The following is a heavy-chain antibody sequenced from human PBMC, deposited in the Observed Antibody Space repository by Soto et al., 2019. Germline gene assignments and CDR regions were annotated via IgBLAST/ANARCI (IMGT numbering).Heavy chain of an antibody. V-gene: IGHV4-61*01. D-gene: IGHD5-18*01. J-gene: IGHJ5*01. CDR2: IYYSGST. CDR1: GGSVRSDSYH. CDR3: ARAERAEAMVIPSVGNWFDP. Sequence: SETLSPTCTVSGGSVRSDSYHWSWIRHPPGKEMEWIGHIYYSGSTNDNPSLRSRVTISIDMSKNQFSLNLRSVTAADKAVYYCARAERAEAMVIPSVGNWFDPWGQGTLVTVSS.